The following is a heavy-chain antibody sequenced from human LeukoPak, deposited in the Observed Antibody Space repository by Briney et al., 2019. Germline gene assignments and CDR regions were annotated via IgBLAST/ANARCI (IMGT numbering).Heavy chain of an antibody. Sequence: GGSLRLSCAASGFTVSSNYMSWVRQAPGKGLEWVSVIYSGGSTYYADSVKGRFTISRDNAKNSLYLQMNSLRAEDTAVYYCARDVSPWLSLYYFDYWGQGTLVTVSS. CDR1: GFTVSSNY. CDR3: ARDVSPWLSLYYFDY. D-gene: IGHD3-22*01. CDR2: IYSGGST. J-gene: IGHJ4*02. V-gene: IGHV3-66*01.